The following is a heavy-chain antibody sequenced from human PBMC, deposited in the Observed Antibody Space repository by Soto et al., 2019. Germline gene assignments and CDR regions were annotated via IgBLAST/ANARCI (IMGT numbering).Heavy chain of an antibody. CDR2: IYYSGST. CDR1: GGSISSYY. Sequence: ETLSLTCTVSGGSISSYYWSWIRQPPGKGLEWIGYIYYSGSTNYNPSLKSRVTISVDTSKNQFSLRLSSVTAADTAVYYCARELFGRSVWFDPWGQGTLVTVS. J-gene: IGHJ5*02. D-gene: IGHD3-10*01. V-gene: IGHV4-59*01. CDR3: ARELFGRSVWFDP.